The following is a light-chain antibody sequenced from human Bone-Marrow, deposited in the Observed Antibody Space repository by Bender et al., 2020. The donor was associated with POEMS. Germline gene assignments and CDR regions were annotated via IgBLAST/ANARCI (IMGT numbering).Light chain of an antibody. CDR1: KLGGKY. CDR3: QAWDTSTAWGV. V-gene: IGLV3-1*01. Sequence: SNELTQPPSVSVSPGQTASITCSGDKLGGKYASWYQQKPGQSPVLVIYEDTKRPSRIPERFSGSNSGNTATLTISGTQAMDEADYYCQAWDTSTAWGVFGGGTKLTVL. CDR2: EDT. J-gene: IGLJ2*01.